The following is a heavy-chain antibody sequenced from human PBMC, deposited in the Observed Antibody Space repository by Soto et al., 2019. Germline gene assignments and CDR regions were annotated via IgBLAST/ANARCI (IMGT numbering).Heavy chain of an antibody. V-gene: IGHV3-53*01. Sequence: EERLVQSGGGLVQPGGSLRLSCAASGFSVGGNYMSWVRQAPGKGLELVSLIYSGGNPFYAVSMMGRFTLSRDNSNNMLYLQMASLRAEDTAVYYCARGPNSDCWGQGTLVIVSS. CDR3: ARGPNSDC. J-gene: IGHJ4*02. D-gene: IGHD2-21*01. CDR2: IYSGGNP. CDR1: GFSVGGNY.